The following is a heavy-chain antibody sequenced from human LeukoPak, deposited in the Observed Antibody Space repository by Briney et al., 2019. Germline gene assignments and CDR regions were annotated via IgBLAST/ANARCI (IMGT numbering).Heavy chain of an antibody. CDR2: INWNGGST. V-gene: IGHV3-20*04. J-gene: IGHJ4*02. Sequence: GGSLRLSCAASGFTFDDYGMSWVRQAPGKGLEWVSGINWNGGSTGYTDSVKGRFTISRDNAKNSLYLQMNSLRAEDTALYYCARDRSRDGGVIIPYWGQGTLVTVSS. CDR1: GFTFDDYG. CDR3: ARDRSRDGGVIIPY. D-gene: IGHD3-3*01.